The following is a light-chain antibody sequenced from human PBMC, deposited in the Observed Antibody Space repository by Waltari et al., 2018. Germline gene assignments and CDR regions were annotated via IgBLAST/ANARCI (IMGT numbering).Light chain of an antibody. CDR1: SGDIGSFDL. CDR2: EIN. Sequence: QSALTQPASVSGSPGQTITISCTGTSGDIGSFDLVSWYQHHPDKAPKLIIYEINKRPSGVSNRFSGAKSGHTASLTISGLLAEDEADYYFASYASSLTGVLFGGGTRLTVL. CDR3: ASYASSLTGVL. J-gene: IGLJ2*01. V-gene: IGLV2-23*02.